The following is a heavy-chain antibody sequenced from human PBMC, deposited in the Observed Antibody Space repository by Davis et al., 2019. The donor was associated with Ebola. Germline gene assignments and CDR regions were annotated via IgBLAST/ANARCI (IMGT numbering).Heavy chain of an antibody. CDR3: ARDIVVVTSEPYYYYYYGMDV. J-gene: IGHJ6*02. CDR1: GLTFSNSW. D-gene: IGHD2-21*02. Sequence: GGSLRLSCTASGLTFSNSWMSWVRQAPGKGLEWVANINQDGSVTNYVDSVKGRFAISRDNTKNSLYLQMTSLRAEDTAVYYCARDIVVVTSEPYYYYYYGMDVWGQGTTVTVSS. V-gene: IGHV3-7*01. CDR2: INQDGSVT.